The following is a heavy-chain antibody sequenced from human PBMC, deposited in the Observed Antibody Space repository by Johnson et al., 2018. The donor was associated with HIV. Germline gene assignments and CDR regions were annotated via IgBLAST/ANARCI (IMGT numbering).Heavy chain of an antibody. D-gene: IGHD6-19*01. CDR1: GFTFSSYS. CDR3: ERDRLYSSGWYGTDAFDI. CDR2: ISYDGSNK. V-gene: IGHV3-30*04. Sequence: QVQLVESGGGVVQPGRSLKLSCAASGFTFSSYSMHWVRQAPGKGLEWVAVISYDGSNKYYADSVKGRFTISRDNSKNTLYLQMNSLRAEDTAVYYCERDRLYSSGWYGTDAFDIWGQGTMVTVSA. J-gene: IGHJ3*02.